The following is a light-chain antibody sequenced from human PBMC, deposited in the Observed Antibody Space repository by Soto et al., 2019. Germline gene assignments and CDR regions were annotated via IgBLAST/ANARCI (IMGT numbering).Light chain of an antibody. CDR2: DAS. V-gene: IGKV3-11*01. CDR1: QSVSSY. Sequence: EIVLTQSPATLSLSPGERATLSCRASQSVSSYLAWYQQKPGQAPRLLIYDASNRATGIPARFSGGGSGADFTLTISSLEPEDFAVYYCKQRSNWPRTFGQGTKVEIK. CDR3: KQRSNWPRT. J-gene: IGKJ1*01.